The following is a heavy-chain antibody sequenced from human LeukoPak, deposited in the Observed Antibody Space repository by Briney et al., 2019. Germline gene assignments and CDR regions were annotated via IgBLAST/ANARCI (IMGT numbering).Heavy chain of an antibody. J-gene: IGHJ4*02. CDR1: EYSFTNYW. D-gene: IGHD4-17*01. CDR2: IYLGDSDT. CDR3: ARPLDYGDSRGFDY. V-gene: IGHV5-51*01. Sequence: GESLKISCKTSEYSFTNYWIGWVRQMPGKGLEWMGVIYLGDSDTRYSPSFQGQVTISADKSISTAYLQWSSLKTSDTAMYYCARPLDYGDSRGFDYWGQGTLVTVSS.